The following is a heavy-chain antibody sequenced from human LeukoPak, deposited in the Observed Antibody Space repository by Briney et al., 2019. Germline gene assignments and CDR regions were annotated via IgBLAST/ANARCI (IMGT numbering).Heavy chain of an antibody. D-gene: IGHD4-11*01. V-gene: IGHV4-34*01. CDR3: ARLVGRILTVTPRYFDY. CDR2: INHSGST. CDR1: GGSFSGYY. Sequence: SQTLSLTCAVYGGSFSGYYWSWIRQPPGKGLEWIGEINHSGSTNYNPSLKSRVTMSVDTSKNQFSLKLNSVTAADTAVYYCARLVGRILTVTPRYFDYWGQGTLVTVSS. J-gene: IGHJ4*02.